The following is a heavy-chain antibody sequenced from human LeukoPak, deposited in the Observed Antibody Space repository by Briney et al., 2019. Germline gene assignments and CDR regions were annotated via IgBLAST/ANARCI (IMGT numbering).Heavy chain of an antibody. D-gene: IGHD6-13*01. CDR1: GGSISSNNW. CDR3: ARVQPNWFDP. V-gene: IGHV4-4*02. J-gene: IGHJ5*02. Sequence: PSETLSLTCAVSGGSISSNNWWSWVRQPPEKGLEWIGEIQHSGRANYSLSLKSRVTISIDKSKNQFSLRLTSVTAADTAVYYCARVQPNWFDPWGQGTLVTVSS. CDR2: IQHSGRA.